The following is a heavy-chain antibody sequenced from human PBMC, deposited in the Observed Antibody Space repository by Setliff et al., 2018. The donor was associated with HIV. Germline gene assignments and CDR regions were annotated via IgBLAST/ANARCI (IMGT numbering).Heavy chain of an antibody. V-gene: IGHV1-46*01. CDR1: GTNLLPYY. Sequence: GASVKVSCKTSGTNLLPYYMHWVRQAPGQGLEWMGVINTRGGSTSYAQKFQGRVTMTSDTSTYTVYMELSGLTSDDTAVYYCASAVDNYGDNRWFDPWGQGTLVTVSS. CDR2: INTRGGST. J-gene: IGHJ5*02. D-gene: IGHD4-17*01. CDR3: ASAVDNYGDNRWFDP.